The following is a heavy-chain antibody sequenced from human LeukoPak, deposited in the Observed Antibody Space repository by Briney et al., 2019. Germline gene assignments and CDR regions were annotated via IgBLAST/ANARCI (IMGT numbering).Heavy chain of an antibody. V-gene: IGHV3-30-3*01. Sequence: PGGSLRLSCAASGFTFSSYAMHWVRQAPGKGLEWVAVISYDGSNKYYADSVKGRFTISRDNPKNTLYLQMNSLRAEDTAVYYCATVTTTPAGDYWGQGTLVTVSS. J-gene: IGHJ4*02. D-gene: IGHD4-17*01. CDR1: GFTFSSYA. CDR3: ATVTTTPAGDY. CDR2: ISYDGSNK.